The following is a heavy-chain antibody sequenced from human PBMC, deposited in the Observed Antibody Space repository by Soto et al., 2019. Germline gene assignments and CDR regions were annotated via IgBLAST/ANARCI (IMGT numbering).Heavy chain of an antibody. CDR3: ARGLTQYYGSGSYGRVDY. J-gene: IGHJ4*02. Sequence: SETLSLTCAVYGGSFSGYYWSWIRQPPGKGLEWIGEINHSGSTNYNPSLKSRVTISVDTSKNQFSLKLSSVTAADTAVYYCARGLTQYYGSGSYGRVDYWGQGTLVTAPQ. CDR1: GGSFSGYY. V-gene: IGHV4-34*01. D-gene: IGHD3-10*01. CDR2: INHSGST.